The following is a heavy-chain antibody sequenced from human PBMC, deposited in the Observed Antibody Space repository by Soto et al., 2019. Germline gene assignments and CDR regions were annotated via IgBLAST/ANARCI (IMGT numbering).Heavy chain of an antibody. V-gene: IGHV1-69*12. CDR3: AIDKDRQQLGGNYYYILDV. Sequence: QVQLEQSGAEVKKPGSSVKVSCKASGGTFSTSAISWVRQAPGQGLEWMGGIMPIFRTPDYAQKFQGRVTITADESTSTAYMELSGLKSDDTAVNYCAIDKDRQQLGGNYYYILDVWGQGTTVTVSS. CDR2: IMPIFRTP. J-gene: IGHJ6*02. D-gene: IGHD3-3*02. CDR1: GGTFSTSA.